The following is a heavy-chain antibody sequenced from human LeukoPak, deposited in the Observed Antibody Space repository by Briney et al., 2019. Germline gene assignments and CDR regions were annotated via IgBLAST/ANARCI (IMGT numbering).Heavy chain of an antibody. D-gene: IGHD3-10*01. CDR3: ATLAQGTYYNDDY. CDR1: CDSIGTSTFY. Sequence: SETLFPTCTVSCDSIGTSTFYLGWVPPPPRKGLGWIGTIYYGGSSYYNPSLKSRVTISVDTSKNQFSLKLSSVTAADTAVYYCATLAQGTYYNDDYWGQGTLVTVSS. J-gene: IGHJ4*02. CDR2: IYYGGSS. V-gene: IGHV4-39*01.